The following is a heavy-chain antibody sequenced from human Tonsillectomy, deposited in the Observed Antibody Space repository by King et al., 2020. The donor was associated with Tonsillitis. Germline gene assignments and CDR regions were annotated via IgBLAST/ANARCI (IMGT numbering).Heavy chain of an antibody. J-gene: IGHJ3*02. V-gene: IGHV3-7*03. CDR2: IKQFGSEK. CDR1: ALTFSGYW. Sequence: VQLVESGGGLVQPGGSLRLSCAASALTFSGYWMSWVRQGPGKGLEWVANIKQFGSEKYYVDSGKGRFTISRDNDKNSLYLKMNSLRVEDTAVYYCARYYDVSGPADAFDIWGQGTMVTVSS. CDR3: ARYYDVSGPADAFDI. D-gene: IGHD3-22*01.